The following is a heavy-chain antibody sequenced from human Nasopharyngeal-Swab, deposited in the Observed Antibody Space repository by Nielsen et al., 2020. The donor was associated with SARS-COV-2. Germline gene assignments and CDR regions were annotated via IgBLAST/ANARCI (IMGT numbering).Heavy chain of an antibody. Sequence: WVRQAPGQGLEWMGWISAYNGNTNYAQKLQGRVTMTIDTSTSTAYMELRSLRSDDTAVYYCAREVFEVPAATYYYYYYYMDVWGKGTTVTVSS. J-gene: IGHJ6*03. CDR2: ISAYNGNT. D-gene: IGHD2-2*01. CDR3: AREVFEVPAATYYYYYYYMDV. V-gene: IGHV1-18*01.